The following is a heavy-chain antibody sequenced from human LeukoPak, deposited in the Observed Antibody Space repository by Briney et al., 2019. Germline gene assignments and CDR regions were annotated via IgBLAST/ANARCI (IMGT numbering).Heavy chain of an antibody. CDR1: GYTFTSYD. CDR3: ARPVSVGATDY. D-gene: IGHD1-26*01. Sequence: GASVKVSRKASGYTFTSYDINWVRQATGQGLEWMGWMNPNSGNTGYAQKFQGRVTMTRNASISTAYMELSSLRSEDTAVYYCARPVSVGATDYWGQGTLVTVSS. J-gene: IGHJ4*02. V-gene: IGHV1-8*01. CDR2: MNPNSGNT.